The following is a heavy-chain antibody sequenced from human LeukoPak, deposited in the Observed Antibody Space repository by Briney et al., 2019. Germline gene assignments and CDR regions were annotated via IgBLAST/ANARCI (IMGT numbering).Heavy chain of an antibody. CDR2: INHSGST. V-gene: IGHV4-34*01. CDR3: ARHVKMTTVTMREYYFDY. CDR1: GGSISSYY. Sequence: SETLSLTCTVSGGSISSYYWSWIRQPPGKGLEWIGEINHSGSTNYNPSLKSRVTISVDTSKNQFSLKLSSVTAADTAVYYCARHVKMTTVTMREYYFDYWGQGTLVTVSS. D-gene: IGHD4-17*01. J-gene: IGHJ4*02.